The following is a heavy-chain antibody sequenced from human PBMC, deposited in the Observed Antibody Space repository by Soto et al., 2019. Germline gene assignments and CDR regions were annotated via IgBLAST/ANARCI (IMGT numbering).Heavy chain of an antibody. Sequence: SETLSLTCAVSGGSISSGGYSWSWIRQPPGKGLEWIGYIYHSGSTYYNPSLKSRVTISVDRSKNQFPLKLSSVTAADTAVYYCARGTSNNFDYWGQGTLVTVSS. V-gene: IGHV4-30-2*01. J-gene: IGHJ4*02. CDR3: ARGTSNNFDY. CDR2: IYHSGST. CDR1: GGSISSGGYS. D-gene: IGHD2-2*01.